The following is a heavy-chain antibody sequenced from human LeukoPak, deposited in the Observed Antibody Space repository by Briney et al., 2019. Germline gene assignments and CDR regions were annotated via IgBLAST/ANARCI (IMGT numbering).Heavy chain of an antibody. CDR1: GGSFSGYC. V-gene: IGHV4-34*01. D-gene: IGHD3-10*01. CDR2: INHSGST. J-gene: IGHJ6*04. Sequence: SETLSLTCAVYGGSFSGYCWSWIRQPPGKGLEWLGEINHSGSTNYNPSLKSRVTISVDTSKNQFSLKLSSVTAADTAVYYCARGRITMVRGVRRYYGMDVWGKGATVTVSS. CDR3: ARGRITMVRGVRRYYGMDV.